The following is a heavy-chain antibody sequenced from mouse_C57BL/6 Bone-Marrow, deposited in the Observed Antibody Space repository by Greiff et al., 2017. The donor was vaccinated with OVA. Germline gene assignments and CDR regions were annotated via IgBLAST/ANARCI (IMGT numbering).Heavy chain of an antibody. Sequence: QVQLQQPGAELVKPGASVKLSSKASGYTFTSYWIHWVKQRPGRGLEWIGEIYPRSGNTYYNEKFKGKATLTADKSSSTAYMELRSLTSEDSAVYFCAGYYSWFAYWGQGTLVTVSA. CDR3: AGYYSWFAY. D-gene: IGHD2-3*01. J-gene: IGHJ3*01. V-gene: IGHV1-81*01. CDR2: IYPRSGNT. CDR1: GYTFTSYW.